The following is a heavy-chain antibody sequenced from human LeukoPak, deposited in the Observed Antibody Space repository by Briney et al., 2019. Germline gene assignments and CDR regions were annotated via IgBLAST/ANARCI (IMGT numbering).Heavy chain of an antibody. J-gene: IGHJ4*02. Sequence: SETLSLTCTVSRYDINSVYYWGWIRQPPGKGLEWIGSIYHSGSTYYNASLKSRVTISMDTSRNKFSLNLNSVTAADTAVYYCARAGGYYGSGSFLDYWGQGLLVAVSS. V-gene: IGHV4-38-2*02. D-gene: IGHD3-10*01. CDR3: ARAGGYYGSGSFLDY. CDR1: RYDINSVYY. CDR2: IYHSGST.